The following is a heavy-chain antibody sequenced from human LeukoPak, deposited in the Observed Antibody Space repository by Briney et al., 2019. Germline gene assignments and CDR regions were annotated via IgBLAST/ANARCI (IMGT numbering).Heavy chain of an antibody. J-gene: IGHJ4*02. CDR3: AKDFRIGYPAHFDY. D-gene: IGHD5-12*01. Sequence: GSLRLSCVGSGFTFRSHAMSWVRQAPEKGLEFVSGIYENGGTTYYADSVKGRFSISRDNSKNTLYLQMDSLRGEDTAVYYCAKDFRIGYPAHFDYGGQGALVTVSS. CDR2: IYENGGTT. CDR1: GFTFRSHA. V-gene: IGHV3-23*01.